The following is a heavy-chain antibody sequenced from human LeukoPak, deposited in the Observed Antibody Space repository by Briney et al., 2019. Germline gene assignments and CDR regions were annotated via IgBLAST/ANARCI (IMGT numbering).Heavy chain of an antibody. D-gene: IGHD3-9*01. V-gene: IGHV1-18*01. CDR1: GYTFSSYG. CDR2: ISAYNGNT. CDR3: ARDFYDVLTGYPASYFDY. Sequence: ASVKVSCKASGYTFSSYGVSWVRQAPGQGLEWMGWISAYNGNTNYVQKLQGRVIMTTDTSTSTAYMELRSLRTDDTAVYYCARDFYDVLTGYPASYFDYWGQGTLVTVSS. J-gene: IGHJ4*02.